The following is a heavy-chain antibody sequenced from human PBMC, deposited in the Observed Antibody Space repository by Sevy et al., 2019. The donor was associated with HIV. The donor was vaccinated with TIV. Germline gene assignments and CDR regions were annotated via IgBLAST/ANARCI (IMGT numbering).Heavy chain of an antibody. CDR1: GFTFSSYA. CDR3: AKDQGYSYTGNAFDI. D-gene: IGHD5-18*01. J-gene: IGHJ3*02. V-gene: IGHV3-23*01. CDR2: IVGSGGST. Sequence: GGSLRLSCAVSGFTFSSYAMSWVRQAPGKGLEWVSGIVGSGGSTYNADSVKGRFTISRDNSKNTLHLQMNSLRAEDTAVYYCAKDQGYSYTGNAFDIWGQGTMVTVSS.